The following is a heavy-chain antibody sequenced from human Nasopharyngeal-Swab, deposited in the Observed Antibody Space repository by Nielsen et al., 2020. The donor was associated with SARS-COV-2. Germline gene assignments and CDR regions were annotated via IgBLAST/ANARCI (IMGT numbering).Heavy chain of an antibody. V-gene: IGHV4-39*01. CDR2: IYYNGNT. CDR3: VRSSSWYYFDY. D-gene: IGHD6-13*01. Sequence: GSLRLSCTVSGDSIAYSTFYWGWLRQPPGKGLEWIGNIYYNGNTYQNPSLKSRLTISVDKSKNQFSLQLSSVTAADTAVYYCVRSSSWYYFDYWAQGTQVTVSS. CDR1: GDSIAYSTFY. J-gene: IGHJ4*02.